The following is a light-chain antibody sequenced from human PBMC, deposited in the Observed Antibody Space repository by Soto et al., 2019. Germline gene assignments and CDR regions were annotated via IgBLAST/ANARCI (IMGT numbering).Light chain of an antibody. Sequence: AIQMTQSPSSLSASVGDRVTITCRASQGIRNDLGWYQQKPGKAPKLLIYAASSLQSGVPSRFSGSGSGTDFTLTISRLEPEDFAVYYCQQYGNVPLTFGGGTKVEIK. J-gene: IGKJ4*01. CDR3: QQYGNVPLT. CDR2: AAS. CDR1: QGIRND. V-gene: IGKV1-6*01.